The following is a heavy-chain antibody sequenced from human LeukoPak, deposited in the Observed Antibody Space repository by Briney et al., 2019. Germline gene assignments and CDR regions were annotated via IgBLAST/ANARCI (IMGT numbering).Heavy chain of an antibody. CDR2: IWYDGSNK. J-gene: IGHJ4*02. V-gene: IGHV3-33*01. CDR3: ARVYSSGWHTIDY. Sequence: GGSLRLSCAASGFTFSSYGMHWIRQAPGKGLEWVAVIWYDGSNKYYADSVKGRFTISRDNSKNTLYVQMNSLRVEDTALYHCARVYSSGWHTIDYWGQGTLVTVSS. D-gene: IGHD6-19*01. CDR1: GFTFSSYG.